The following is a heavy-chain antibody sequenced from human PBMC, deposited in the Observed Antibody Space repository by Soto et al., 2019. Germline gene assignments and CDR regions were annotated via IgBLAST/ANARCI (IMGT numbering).Heavy chain of an antibody. CDR1: DDSVSSSSYF. Sequence: SETLSLTCTVSDDSVSSSSYFWAWVRQPPGKGLEWIGAISCGGPTYYNPSLRSRVTLFVDTSKSQFSLDLTSVTAADTAMYYCARHRRETGTYAKPLDSWGQGTLVTVSA. CDR3: ARHRRETGTYAKPLDS. V-gene: IGHV4-39*01. CDR2: ISCGGPT. D-gene: IGHD1-1*01. J-gene: IGHJ4*02.